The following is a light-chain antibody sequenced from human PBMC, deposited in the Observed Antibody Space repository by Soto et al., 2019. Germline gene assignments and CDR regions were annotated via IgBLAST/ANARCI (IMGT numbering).Light chain of an antibody. Sequence: GDRVTITCRASQGISNSLAWYQQEPGKVPKLLIYDASTLQSGVSSRFSGSGSGTDFTLTISSLQPEDVATYYCQKYDSAAEAFGQGTKVEIK. J-gene: IGKJ1*01. V-gene: IGKV1-27*01. CDR3: QKYDSAAEA. CDR2: DAS. CDR1: QGISNS.